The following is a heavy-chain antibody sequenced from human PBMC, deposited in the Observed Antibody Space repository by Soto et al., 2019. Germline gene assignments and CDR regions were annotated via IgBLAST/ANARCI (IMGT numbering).Heavy chain of an antibody. J-gene: IGHJ4*02. CDR1: GFTFSKYA. Sequence: GGSLRVSCAASGFTFSKYAMSWIRQAPGKGLEWVSTIRETGNTYYADSVRGRFATSRDNSENTLYLQMSSLRAEDTAVYYCAKQQMGVIRALDYWGQGTLVTSPQ. D-gene: IGHD1-26*01. CDR2: IRETGNT. CDR3: AKQQMGVIRALDY. V-gene: IGHV3-23*01.